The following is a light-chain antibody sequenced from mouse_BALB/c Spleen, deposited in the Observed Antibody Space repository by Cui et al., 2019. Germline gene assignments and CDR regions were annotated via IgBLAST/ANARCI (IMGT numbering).Light chain of an antibody. CDR2: LTS. Sequence: QIVLTQSPALMSASPGETVTRACSASSSVSYMYWYQQKPRASPKPWIYLTSNLASGVPARFSGSGSGTSYSLAISSMEAEDAATYYCHQWSSNPPITFGAGTKLELK. J-gene: IGKJ5*01. V-gene: IGKV4-68*01. CDR3: HQWSSNPPIT. CDR1: SSVSY.